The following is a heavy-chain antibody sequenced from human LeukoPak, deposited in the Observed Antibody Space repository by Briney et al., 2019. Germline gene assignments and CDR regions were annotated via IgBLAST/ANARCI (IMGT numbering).Heavy chain of an antibody. D-gene: IGHD1-26*01. Sequence: PGGSLRLSCAASGFTVSNNYMNWVRQAPGTGLEWCSGFDSGGSTDYADSVKGRFTISRDNSKNTLYLQMNNLRAEDTAVYYCARDGGYGSYVSPSTWYFDLWGRGTLVTVSS. J-gene: IGHJ2*01. V-gene: IGHV3-53*01. CDR3: ARDGGYGSYVSPSTWYFDL. CDR1: GFTVSNNY. CDR2: FDSGGST.